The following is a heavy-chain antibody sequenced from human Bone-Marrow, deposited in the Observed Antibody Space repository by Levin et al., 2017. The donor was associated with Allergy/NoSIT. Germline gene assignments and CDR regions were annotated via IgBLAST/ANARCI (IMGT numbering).Heavy chain of an antibody. CDR1: GFTFDDYA. V-gene: IGHV3-9*01. Sequence: SCAASGFTFDDYAMHWVRQAPGKGLEWVSGISWNSGSIGYADSVKGRFTISRDNAKNSLYLQMNSLRAEDTALYYCAKTSRGVVVVAATSFDYWGQGTLVTVSS. D-gene: IGHD2-15*01. CDR3: AKTSRGVVVVAATSFDY. CDR2: ISWNSGSI. J-gene: IGHJ4*02.